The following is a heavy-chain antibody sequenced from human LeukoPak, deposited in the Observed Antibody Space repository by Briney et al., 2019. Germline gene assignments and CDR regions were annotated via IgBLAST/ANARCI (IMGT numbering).Heavy chain of an antibody. CDR1: GGSISSYY. J-gene: IGHJ4*02. D-gene: IGHD3-22*01. V-gene: IGHV4-4*07. Sequence: SETLSLTCTVSGGSISSYYWSWIRQPAGKGLEWIGRIYTGGSTNYNPSLKSRVTMSVDTSKNQFSLKLSSVTAADTAVYYCARALTYYYDSTVHFDYWGQGTLVTVSS. CDR2: IYTGGST. CDR3: ARALTYYYDSTVHFDY.